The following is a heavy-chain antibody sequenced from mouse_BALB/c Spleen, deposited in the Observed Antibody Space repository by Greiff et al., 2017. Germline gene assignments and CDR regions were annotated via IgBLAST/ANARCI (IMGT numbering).Heavy chain of an antibody. D-gene: IGHD2-3*01. CDR3: ARDGDGYFYY. CDR2: ISDGGSYT. Sequence: EVHLVESGGGLVKPGGSLKLSCAASGFTFSDYYMYWVRQTPEKRLEWVATISDGGSYTYYPDSVKGRFTISRDNAKNNLYLQMSSLKSEDTAMYYCARDGDGYFYYWGQGTTLTVSS. J-gene: IGHJ2*01. CDR1: GFTFSDYY. V-gene: IGHV5-4*02.